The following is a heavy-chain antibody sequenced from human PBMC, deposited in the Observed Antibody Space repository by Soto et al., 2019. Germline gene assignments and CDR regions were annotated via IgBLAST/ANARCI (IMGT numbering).Heavy chain of an antibody. V-gene: IGHV3-23*01. J-gene: IGHJ6*02. CDR2: IVDTGGRT. Sequence: PGGSLRLSCTASGFSFSSYAMNWFRQAPGKGLEWVSGIVDTGGRTFYADSVKGRFTISRDNAKNTLYLEMNSLRAEDTAIYYCAPVPAASSYYNTDVWGQGTTVTVSS. D-gene: IGHD2-2*01. CDR3: APVPAASSYYNTDV. CDR1: GFSFSSYA.